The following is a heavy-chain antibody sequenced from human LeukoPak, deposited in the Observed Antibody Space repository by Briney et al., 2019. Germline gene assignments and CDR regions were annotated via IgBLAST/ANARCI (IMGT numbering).Heavy chain of an antibody. V-gene: IGHV3-11*01. D-gene: IGHD7-27*01. Sequence: GGSLRLSCAASVFTFSDYYMSWIRQARGKGLEWVSYISSSGSTIYYADSVKGRFTISRDNAKNSLYLQMNSLRAEDTAVYYCARERIFSGYNYGMDVWGQGTTVTVSS. CDR2: ISSSGSTI. J-gene: IGHJ6*02. CDR3: ARERIFSGYNYGMDV. CDR1: VFTFSDYY.